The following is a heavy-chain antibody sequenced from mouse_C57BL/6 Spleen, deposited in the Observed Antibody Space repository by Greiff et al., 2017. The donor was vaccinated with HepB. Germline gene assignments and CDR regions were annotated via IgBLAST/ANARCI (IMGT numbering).Heavy chain of an antibody. D-gene: IGHD2-4*01. CDR1: GFSLTSYG. V-gene: IGHV2-2*01. J-gene: IGHJ3*01. CDR3: ARSPYDYDGGLPY. Sequence: VQLVESGPGLVQPSQSLSITCTVSGFSLTSYGVHWVRQSPGKGLEWLGVIWSGGSTDYNAAFISRLSISKDNSKSQVFFKMNSLQADDTAIYYCARSPYDYDGGLPYWGQGTLVTVSA. CDR2: IWSGGST.